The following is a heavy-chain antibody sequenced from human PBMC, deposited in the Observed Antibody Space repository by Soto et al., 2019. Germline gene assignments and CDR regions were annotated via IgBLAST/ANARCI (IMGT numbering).Heavy chain of an antibody. CDR2: IIPIFGTA. D-gene: IGHD5-18*01. Sequence: QVQLVQSGAEVKKPGSSVKVSCKASGGTFSSYAISWVRQAPGQGLEWMGGIIPIFGTANYAQKFQGRVTITADESTSTAYMELSSLRSEDTAVYYCARGGRRPTWIQLWSLPYYYYGMDVWGQGTTVTVSS. J-gene: IGHJ6*02. V-gene: IGHV1-69*01. CDR3: ARGGRRPTWIQLWSLPYYYYGMDV. CDR1: GGTFSSYA.